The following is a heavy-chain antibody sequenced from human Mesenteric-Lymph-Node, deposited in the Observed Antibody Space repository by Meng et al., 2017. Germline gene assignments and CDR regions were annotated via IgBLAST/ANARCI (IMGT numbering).Heavy chain of an antibody. Sequence: QVRLQGSGPGLVKPSETLSLTCTVSGGSISSYYWSWIRQPPGKGLEWIGHIYYSGSTNYNPSLKSRVTISVDTSKNQFSLKLSSVTATDTAVYYCARQSGYFDYWGQGTLVTVSS. CDR1: GGSISSYY. J-gene: IGHJ4*02. CDR3: ARQSGYFDY. CDR2: IYYSGST. V-gene: IGHV4-59*08. D-gene: IGHD3-10*01.